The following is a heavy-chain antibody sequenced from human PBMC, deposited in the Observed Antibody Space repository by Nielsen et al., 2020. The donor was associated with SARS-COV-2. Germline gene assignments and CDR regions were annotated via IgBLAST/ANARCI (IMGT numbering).Heavy chain of an antibody. V-gene: IGHV3-30*18. CDR1: GFTFSSYG. J-gene: IGHJ4*02. CDR2: ISYDGSNK. CDR3: AKDGHSSGWYGAPDY. D-gene: IGHD6-19*01. Sequence: GESLKISCAASGFTFSSYGMHWVRQAPGKGLEWVAVISYDGSNKYYADSVKGRFTISRDNSKNTLYLQMNSLRAEDTALYYCAKDGHSSGWYGAPDYWGQGTLVTVSS.